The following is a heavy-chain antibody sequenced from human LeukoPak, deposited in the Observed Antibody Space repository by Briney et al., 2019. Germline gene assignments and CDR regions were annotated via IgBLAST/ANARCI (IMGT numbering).Heavy chain of an antibody. Sequence: SETLSLTCTVSGGSISSSSYYWGWIRQPPGKGLEWIGSIYYSGSTYYNPSLRSRVTISADTSKNQFSLKLSSVTAADTAVYYCARSSEGRYYYDSSGFSYYYYYMDVWGKGTTVTISS. V-gene: IGHV4-39*07. CDR3: ARSSEGRYYYDSSGFSYYYYYMDV. CDR1: GGSISSSSYY. CDR2: IYYSGST. J-gene: IGHJ6*03. D-gene: IGHD3-22*01.